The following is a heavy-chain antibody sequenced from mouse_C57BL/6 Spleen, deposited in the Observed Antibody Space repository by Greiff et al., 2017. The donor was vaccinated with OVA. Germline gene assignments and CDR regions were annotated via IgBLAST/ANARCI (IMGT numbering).Heavy chain of an antibody. Sequence: EVKLVESGAELVKPGASVKLSCTASGFNIKDYYMHWVKQRTEQGLEWIGRIDPEDGETKYAPKFQGKATITADTSSNTAYLQLSSLTSEDTAVYYCARSYDYGTPYYAMDYWGQGTSVTVSS. CDR3: ARSYDYGTPYYAMDY. V-gene: IGHV14-2*01. CDR2: IDPEDGET. CDR1: GFNIKDYY. J-gene: IGHJ4*01. D-gene: IGHD2-4*01.